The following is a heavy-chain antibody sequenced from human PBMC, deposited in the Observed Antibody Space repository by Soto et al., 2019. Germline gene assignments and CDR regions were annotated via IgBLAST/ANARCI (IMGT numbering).Heavy chain of an antibody. CDR1: GYTFTSYG. J-gene: IGHJ4*02. V-gene: IGHV1-18*01. Sequence: QVQLVQSGAEVKKPGASVKVSCKASGYTFTSYGISWVRQAPGQGLAWMGWISAYNGNTNYAQKLQGRVTMTTDTSTSTAYMELRSLRSDDTAVYYCAREMNYYDSSGYPDYWGQGTLVTVSS. CDR2: ISAYNGNT. CDR3: AREMNYYDSSGYPDY. D-gene: IGHD3-22*01.